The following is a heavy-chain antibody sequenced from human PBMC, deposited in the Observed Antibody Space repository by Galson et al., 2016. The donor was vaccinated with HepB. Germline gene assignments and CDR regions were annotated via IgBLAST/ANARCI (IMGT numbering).Heavy chain of an antibody. D-gene: IGHD3-16*01. CDR3: ARGGGYYYFDY. CDR1: GFTFSSYW. J-gene: IGHJ4*02. Sequence: SLRLSCAASGFTFSSYWMHWVRQAPGKGLVWVSRINSDESNTNYADSVKGRFTISRDNAKNTLYLQMNSLRAEDTAGYYCARGGGYYYFDYWGQGNLVTVSS. V-gene: IGHV3-74*01. CDR2: INSDESNT.